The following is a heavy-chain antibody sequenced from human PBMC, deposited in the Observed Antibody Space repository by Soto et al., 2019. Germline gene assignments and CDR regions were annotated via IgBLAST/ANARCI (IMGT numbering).Heavy chain of an antibody. CDR2: KWNDGSNK. Sequence: QVQLVESGGGVVQPGRSLRLSCAASGFTFSSYGMHWVRQAPGKGLEWVAVKWNDGSNKYNEDSVKGRFTISRDNSKNTLYRQMNSLRAEDTAVYYCARDRGWYGYFDYWGQGTLVTVSS. D-gene: IGHD6-19*01. V-gene: IGHV3-33*01. CDR3: ARDRGWYGYFDY. J-gene: IGHJ4*02. CDR1: GFTFSSYG.